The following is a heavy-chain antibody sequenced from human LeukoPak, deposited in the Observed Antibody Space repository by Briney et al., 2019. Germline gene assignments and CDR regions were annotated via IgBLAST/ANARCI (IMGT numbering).Heavy chain of an antibody. J-gene: IGHJ4*02. CDR2: INHSGST. CDR3: ARTGEWIDY. D-gene: IGHD7-27*01. V-gene: IGHV4-34*01. Sequence: SETLSLTCAVYGGSFSGYYWSWIRQPPGKGLEWIGEINHSGSTNYNPSLKSRVTISVDTSKNQFSLKLSSVTAADTAVYYCARTGEWIDYWAREPWSPSPQ. CDR1: GGSFSGYY.